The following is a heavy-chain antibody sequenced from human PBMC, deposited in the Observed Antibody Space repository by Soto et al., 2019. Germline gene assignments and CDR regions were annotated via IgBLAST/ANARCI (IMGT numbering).Heavy chain of an antibody. CDR2: ISDSGRTI. V-gene: IGHV3-11*01. J-gene: IGHJ4*02. CDR3: ARVDNRRMPTTGVAFDY. Sequence: GGSLSLSCATSGFIFSDYYMSWIRQAPGRGLEWVSYISDSGRTIYYADSVRGRFTISRDSARNSLYLQMNSLRADDTAVYYCARVDNRRMPTTGVAFDYWGQGTPVTVSS. CDR1: GFIFSDYY. D-gene: IGHD2-2*03.